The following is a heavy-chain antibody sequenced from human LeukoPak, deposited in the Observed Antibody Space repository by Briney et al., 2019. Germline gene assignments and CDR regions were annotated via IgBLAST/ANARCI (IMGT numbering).Heavy chain of an antibody. J-gene: IGHJ6*02. CDR2: INAGNGNT. CDR3: ARSDLTVTTGYYYYYYGMDV. CDR1: GYTFTSYA. D-gene: IGHD4-17*01. Sequence: ASVKVSCKASGYTFTSYAMHWVRQAPGQRLEWMGWINAGNGNTKYSQKFQGRVTITRDTSASTAYMELSSLRSEDTAVYYCARSDLTVTTGYYYYYYGMDVWGQGTTVTVFS. V-gene: IGHV1-3*01.